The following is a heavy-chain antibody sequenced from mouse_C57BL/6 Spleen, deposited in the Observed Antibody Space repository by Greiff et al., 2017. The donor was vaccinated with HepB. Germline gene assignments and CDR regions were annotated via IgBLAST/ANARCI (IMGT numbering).Heavy chain of an antibody. J-gene: IGHJ2*01. CDR1: GFTFSSYG. Sequence: VHLVESGGDLVKPGGSLKLSCAASGFTFSSYGMSWVRQTPDKRLEWVATISSGGSYTYYPDSVKGRFTISRDNAKNTLYLQMSSLKSEDTAMYYCARHGSSYDFDYWGQGTTLTVSS. CDR3: ARHGSSYDFDY. V-gene: IGHV5-6*01. CDR2: ISSGGSYT. D-gene: IGHD1-1*01.